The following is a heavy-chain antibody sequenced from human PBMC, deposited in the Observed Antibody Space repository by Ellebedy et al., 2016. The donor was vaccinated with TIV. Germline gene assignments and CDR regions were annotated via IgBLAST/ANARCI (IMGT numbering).Heavy chain of an antibody. D-gene: IGHD3-10*01. CDR1: GGTFSSYA. CDR2: IIPIFGTA. V-gene: IGHV1-69*06. CDR3: AKDLRGNYYYYGMDV. Sequence: SVKVSCXASGGTFSSYAISWVRQAPGQGLEWMGGIIPIFGTANYAQKFQGRVTITADKSTSTAYMELSSLRSEDTAVYYCAKDLRGNYYYYGMDVWGQGTTVTVSS. J-gene: IGHJ6*02.